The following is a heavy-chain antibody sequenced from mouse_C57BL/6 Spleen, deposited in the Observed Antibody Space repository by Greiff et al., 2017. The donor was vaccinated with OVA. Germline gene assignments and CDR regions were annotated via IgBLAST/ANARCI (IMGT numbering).Heavy chain of an antibody. CDR2: INPSNGGT. CDR1: GYTFTSYW. D-gene: IGHD1-1*01. CDR3: ARGDTTVVVPDYFDY. J-gene: IGHJ2*01. Sequence: QVQLQQPGTELVKPGASVKLSCKASGYTFTSYWMHWVKQRPGQGLEWIGNINPSNGGTNYNEKFKSKATLTVDKSSSTAYMQLSSLTSEDSAVYYCARGDTTVVVPDYFDYWGQGTTLTVSS. V-gene: IGHV1-53*01.